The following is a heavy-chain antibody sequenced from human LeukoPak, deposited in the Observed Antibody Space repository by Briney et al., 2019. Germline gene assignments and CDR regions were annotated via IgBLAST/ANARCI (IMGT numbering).Heavy chain of an antibody. D-gene: IGHD5-12*01. J-gene: IGHJ3*02. CDR2: ISGSGGST. CDR1: GFTFSRYA. CDR3: AKAGPIVDTINYDAFDI. Sequence: GGSLRLSCAASGFTFSRYAMSWVRQAPGKGLEWVSAISGSGGSTYYADSVKGRFTISRDNSKNTLYLQMNSLRAEDTAVYYCAKAGPIVDTINYDAFDIWGQGTMVTVSS. V-gene: IGHV3-23*01.